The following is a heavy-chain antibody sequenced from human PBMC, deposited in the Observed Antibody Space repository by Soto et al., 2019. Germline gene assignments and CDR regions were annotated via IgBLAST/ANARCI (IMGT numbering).Heavy chain of an antibody. D-gene: IGHD3-22*01. CDR1: GFTFYNCG. J-gene: IGHJ4*02. Sequence: EVQLLESGGGLVQPGGSLRLSCATSGFTFYNCGMSWVRQAPGKGLEWVSAISGRGGGTYYADSVKGRFTISRDASNSTLLMPLNALRAEDTAVYFCASVFTADAHYDFDLWGQGALVTVSS. CDR2: ISGRGGGT. V-gene: IGHV3-23*01. CDR3: ASVFTADAHYDFDL.